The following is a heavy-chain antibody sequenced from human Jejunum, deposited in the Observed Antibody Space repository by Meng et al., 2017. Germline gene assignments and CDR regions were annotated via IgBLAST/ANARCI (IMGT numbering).Heavy chain of an antibody. V-gene: IGHV4-39*02. J-gene: IGHJ5*02. CDR3: ARDKVTPMGYWFDP. D-gene: IGHD2-21*02. CDR1: GGSINTNTYY. Sequence: QLQVQESGPGLVKPSETLSLTCTVSGGSINTNTYYWDWIRQPPGKGMEWIGSVYYTGRTFYNPSLKSRVTISLDTSKNQFSLNLRSVAAADTAVYYCARDKVTPMGYWFDPWGQGTLVTVSS. CDR2: VYYTGRT.